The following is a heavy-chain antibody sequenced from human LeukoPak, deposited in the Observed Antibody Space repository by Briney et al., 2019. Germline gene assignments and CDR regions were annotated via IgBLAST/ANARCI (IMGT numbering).Heavy chain of an antibody. Sequence: GGSLRLSCAASGFTFSRYWMHWVRQAPGKGLVWVSLINSDGSSTTYADSVKGRFTISRDNAKNTLYLQMNSLRAEDTAVYYCARGTQGGYDHFDYWGQGTLVTVSS. D-gene: IGHD5-12*01. J-gene: IGHJ4*02. CDR3: ARGTQGGYDHFDY. CDR1: GFTFSRYW. CDR2: INSDGSST. V-gene: IGHV3-74*01.